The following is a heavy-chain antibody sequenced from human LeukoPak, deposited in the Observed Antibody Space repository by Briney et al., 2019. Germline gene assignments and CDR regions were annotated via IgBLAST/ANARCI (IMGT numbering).Heavy chain of an antibody. CDR1: GGSFSGYY. D-gene: IGHD6-13*01. J-gene: IGHJ5*02. CDR3: ARVIIIAAAGLNWFDP. Sequence: SETLSLTCAVYGGSFSGYYWSWIRQPPGKGLEWIEEINHSGSTNYNPSLKSRVTISVDTSKNQFSLKLSSVTAADTAVYYCARVIIIAAAGLNWFDPWGQGTLVTVSS. V-gene: IGHV4-34*01. CDR2: INHSGST.